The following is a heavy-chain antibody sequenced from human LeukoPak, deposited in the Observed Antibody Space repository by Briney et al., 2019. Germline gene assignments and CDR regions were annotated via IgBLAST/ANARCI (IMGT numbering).Heavy chain of an antibody. CDR1: GFTFSSYA. Sequence: PGGSLRLSCAASGFTFSSYAMSWVRQAPGKGLEWVSCISSGSSYIYYADSVRGRFTISRDNAKNSLYLQMNSLRAEDTAVYYCAKCSGASCYHSDDYWGQGTLVTVSS. J-gene: IGHJ4*02. V-gene: IGHV3-21*01. CDR2: ISSGSSYI. D-gene: IGHD2-15*01. CDR3: AKCSGASCYHSDDY.